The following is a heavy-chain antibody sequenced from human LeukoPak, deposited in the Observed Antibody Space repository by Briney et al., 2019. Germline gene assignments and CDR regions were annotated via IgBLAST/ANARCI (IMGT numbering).Heavy chain of an antibody. V-gene: IGHV4-38-2*02. CDR1: GYSISSGYY. J-gene: IGHJ4*02. CDR3: ARDDGATTQYDFDY. CDR2: IYHSGST. D-gene: IGHD1-26*01. Sequence: PSETLSLTCTVSGYSISSGYYWGWIRQPPGKGLEWIGSIYHSGSTYYNPSLKSRVTISVDTSKNQFSLKLSSVTAADTAVYYCARDDGATTQYDFDYWGQGTLVTVSS.